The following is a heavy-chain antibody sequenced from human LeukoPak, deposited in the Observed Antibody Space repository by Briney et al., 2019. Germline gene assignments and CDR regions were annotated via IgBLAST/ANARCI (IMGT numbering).Heavy chain of an antibody. J-gene: IGHJ5*02. D-gene: IGHD5-18*01. CDR2: INPSGGST. CDR1: GYTFTSYY. V-gene: IGHV1-46*01. Sequence: ASVKVSCKASGYTFTSYYMHWVRQAPGQGLEWMGIINPSGGSTSYAQKFQGRVTMTTDMSTSTVYMELSSLRSEDTAVYYCARESKLDTATVTGFDPWGQGTLVTVSS. CDR3: ARESKLDTATVTGFDP.